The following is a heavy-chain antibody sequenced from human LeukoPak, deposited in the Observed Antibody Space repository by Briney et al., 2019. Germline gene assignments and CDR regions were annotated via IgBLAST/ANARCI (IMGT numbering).Heavy chain of an antibody. J-gene: IGHJ5*02. Sequence: SVEVSCKASGGTFSSYAISWVRQAPGQGLEWMGGIIPIFGTANYAQKFQGRVTITTDESTSTAYMELSSLRSEDTAVYYCASTPYDFWSGFEGPPHFDPWGQGTLVTASS. CDR3: ASTPYDFWSGFEGPPHFDP. CDR2: IIPIFGTA. V-gene: IGHV1-69*05. CDR1: GGTFSSYA. D-gene: IGHD3-3*01.